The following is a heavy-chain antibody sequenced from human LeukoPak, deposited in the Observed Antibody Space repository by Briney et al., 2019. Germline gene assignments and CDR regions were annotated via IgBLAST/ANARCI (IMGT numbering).Heavy chain of an antibody. CDR2: ISAYNGNT. CDR3: ARALTQRITIFGVVITHYFDY. V-gene: IGHV1-18*01. D-gene: IGHD3-3*01. Sequence: GASVKVSCKASGGTFSSYAISWVRQAPGQGLEWMGWISAYNGNTNYAQKLQGRVTMTTDTSTSTAYMELRSLRSDDTAVYYCARALTQRITIFGVVITHYFDYWGQGTLVTVSS. CDR1: GGTFSSYA. J-gene: IGHJ4*02.